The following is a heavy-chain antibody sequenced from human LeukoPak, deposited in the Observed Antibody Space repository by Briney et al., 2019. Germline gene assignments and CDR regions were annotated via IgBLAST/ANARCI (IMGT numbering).Heavy chain of an antibody. Sequence: PSETLSLTCAVSGGSISSGGYSWSWIRQPPGKGLEWIGYIYHSGSTYYNPSLKSRVTISVDRSKNQFSLKLSSVTAADTAVYYCARGGDYGIAARTPYYYYYGMDVWGQGTTVTVSS. CDR2: IYHSGST. V-gene: IGHV4-30-2*01. CDR3: ARGGDYGIAARTPYYYYYGMDV. CDR1: GGSISSGGYS. D-gene: IGHD6-6*01. J-gene: IGHJ6*02.